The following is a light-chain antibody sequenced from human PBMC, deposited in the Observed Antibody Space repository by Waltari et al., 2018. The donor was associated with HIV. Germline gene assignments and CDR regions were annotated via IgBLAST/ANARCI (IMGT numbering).Light chain of an antibody. CDR2: EVS. Sequence: QSALTQPASVSGSPGQSITISCTGTSSDVGSYNLVSWYQPHPGKAPKPMIYEVSKALSGVSNQCSGSRSGNAASLTISGLQAEDEADYYCCSDAGSVVFRGGTKLTVL. CDR1: SSDVGSYNL. J-gene: IGLJ2*01. CDR3: CSDAGSVV. V-gene: IGLV2-23*02.